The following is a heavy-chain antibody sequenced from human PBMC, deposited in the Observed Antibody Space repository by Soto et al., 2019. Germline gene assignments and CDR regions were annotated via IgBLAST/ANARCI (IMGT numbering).Heavy chain of an antibody. J-gene: IGHJ4*02. V-gene: IGHV5-51*01. CDR1: GYIFSQYW. Sequence: GESLKISCKSSGYIFSQYWIGWVRQMPGKGLEWMGIIYPGDSDTRYSPSFQGQVTISADKSITTAYLQRRRLKASDTAIYYCVVYSSSSGRHCDYWGQGTLVSGSS. CDR3: VVYSSSSGRHCDY. CDR2: IYPGDSDT. D-gene: IGHD6-6*01.